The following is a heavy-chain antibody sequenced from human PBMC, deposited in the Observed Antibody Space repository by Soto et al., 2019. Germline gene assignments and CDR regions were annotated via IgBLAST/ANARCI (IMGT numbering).Heavy chain of an antibody. CDR1: GFTFNTYA. J-gene: IGHJ4*02. Sequence: EVQLLESGGGLVQPGGSLRLSCVASGFTFNTYAMNWVRQAPGKGLEWVSTISVSGDSAYFADSVRGRFTISRDNSKNTVYLQMNSLRADDTAMYYCATRHLSYCSGGTCNPFDFWGQGTLVTVSS. CDR2: ISVSGDSA. CDR3: ATRHLSYCSGGTCNPFDF. V-gene: IGHV3-23*01. D-gene: IGHD2-15*01.